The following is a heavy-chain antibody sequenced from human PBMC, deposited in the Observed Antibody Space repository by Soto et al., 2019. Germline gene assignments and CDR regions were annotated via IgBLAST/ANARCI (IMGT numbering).Heavy chain of an antibody. Sequence: SETLSLTCAVYGGSFSGYYWSWIRPPPGKGLEWIGEINHSGSTNYNPSLKSRVTISVDTSKNQFSLKLSSVTAADTAVYYCARMYCDFSVNYWGQGTLVTVSS. CDR2: INHSGST. D-gene: IGHD3-3*01. CDR3: ARMYCDFSVNY. V-gene: IGHV4-34*01. J-gene: IGHJ4*02. CDR1: GGSFSGYY.